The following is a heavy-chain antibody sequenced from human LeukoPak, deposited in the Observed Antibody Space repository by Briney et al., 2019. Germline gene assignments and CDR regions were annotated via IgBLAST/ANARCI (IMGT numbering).Heavy chain of an antibody. V-gene: IGHV3-11*04. Sequence: GGSLRLSCAASGFTFSDYYMSWIRQAPGKGLEWVSYISSSGSTIYYADSVKGRFTISRDNAKNSLYLQMNNLRVEDTAVYYCARDQPIGYNYGYPFDNRGRGTLVTVSS. CDR3: ARDQPIGYNYGYPFDN. CDR2: ISSSGSTI. D-gene: IGHD5-18*01. J-gene: IGHJ4*02. CDR1: GFTFSDYY.